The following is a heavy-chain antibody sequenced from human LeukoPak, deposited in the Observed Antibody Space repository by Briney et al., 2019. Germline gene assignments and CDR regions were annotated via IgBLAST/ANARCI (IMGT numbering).Heavy chain of an antibody. CDR3: ANGAAAGTPTIGDY. CDR2: IKQDGSEK. V-gene: IGHV3-7*03. CDR1: GFTFSNYW. Sequence: GGSLRLSCAASGFTFSNYWMSWVRQAPGKGLEWVANIKQDGSEKYYVDSVKGRFTISRDNFKNTLYLQMNSLRAEDTAVYYCANGAAAGTPTIGDYWGQGTLVTVSS. D-gene: IGHD6-13*01. J-gene: IGHJ4*02.